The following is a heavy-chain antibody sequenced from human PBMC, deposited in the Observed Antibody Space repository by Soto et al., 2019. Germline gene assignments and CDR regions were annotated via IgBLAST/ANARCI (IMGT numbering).Heavy chain of an antibody. D-gene: IGHD1-1*01. J-gene: IGHJ4*02. V-gene: IGHV1-46*01. CDR2: INPGDGTT. CDR3: ETSLQLRKGWAFDY. Sequence: QVQLVQSGAEVKKPGASVKVSCRASGYTFTTYFMQWVRQAPGQGLEWVGIINPGDGTTSYAPKFQGRVAMTRYTSTSTVYMDLSSLRSEDTAVYYCETSLQLRKGWAFDYWGQGTLVTVSS. CDR1: GYTFTTYF.